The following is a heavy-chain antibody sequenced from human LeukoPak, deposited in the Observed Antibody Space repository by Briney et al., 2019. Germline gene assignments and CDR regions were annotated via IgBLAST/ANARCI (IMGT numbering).Heavy chain of an antibody. CDR2: IRSSRNTI. CDR1: GVIFSNYD. V-gene: IGHV3-48*03. D-gene: IGHD6-19*01. J-gene: IGHJ4*02. CDR3: ASSFPGIAVAGTSFFDY. Sequence: GGSLRLSCAASGVIFSNYDMNWVRPAPGKGLEWVSYIRSSRNTIYYADPARVRFAISRDNAKNSLYLQMDSLRAEDTAVYYSASSFPGIAVAGTSFFDYWGQGTLVTVSS.